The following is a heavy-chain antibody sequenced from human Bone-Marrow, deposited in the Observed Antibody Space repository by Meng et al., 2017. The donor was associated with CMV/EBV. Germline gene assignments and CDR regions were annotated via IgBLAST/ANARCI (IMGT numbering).Heavy chain of an antibody. CDR3: ARDGDIVVVVAEYYFDY. Sequence: GESLKISCAASGFTFSSYSMNWVRQAPGKGLEWVAFIRYDGSNKYYADSVKGRFTISRDNSKNTLYLQMNSLRAEDTAVYYCARDGDIVVVVAEYYFDYWGQGTLVTVSS. CDR1: GFTFSSYS. D-gene: IGHD2-15*01. V-gene: IGHV3-30*02. J-gene: IGHJ4*02. CDR2: IRYDGSNK.